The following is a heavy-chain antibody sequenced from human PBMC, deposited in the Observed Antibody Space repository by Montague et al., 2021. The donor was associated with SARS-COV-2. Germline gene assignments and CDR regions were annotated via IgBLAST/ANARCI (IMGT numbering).Heavy chain of an antibody. CDR1: EFTFRSYA. CDR2: ISGSGLST. J-gene: IGHJ6*03. CDR3: AKVYTDFWSGSYYYMDV. D-gene: IGHD3-3*01. Sequence: SLRLSCAASEFTFRSYAMRWVRQAPGEGLEWVSSISGSGLSTYYADSVKGRFTISRDNTKNTLYLQMNSLRAEDTAVYYCAKVYTDFWSGSYYYMDVWGKGTTVTVSS. V-gene: IGHV3-23*01.